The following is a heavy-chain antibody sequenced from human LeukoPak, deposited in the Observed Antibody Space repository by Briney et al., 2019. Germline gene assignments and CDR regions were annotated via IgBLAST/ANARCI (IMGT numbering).Heavy chain of an antibody. Sequence: ASVKVSCKASGYTFTSYDINWVRQATGQGLEWMGWMNPNSGNTGYAQKFQGRVTMTRNTSISTAYMELSSLRSEDTAVYYCARGKKLRDVRSSSKHYYYYGMDVWGQGTTVTVSS. CDR2: MNPNSGNT. CDR3: ARGKKLRDVRSSSKHYYYYGMDV. CDR1: GYTFTSYD. D-gene: IGHD6-13*01. V-gene: IGHV1-8*01. J-gene: IGHJ6*02.